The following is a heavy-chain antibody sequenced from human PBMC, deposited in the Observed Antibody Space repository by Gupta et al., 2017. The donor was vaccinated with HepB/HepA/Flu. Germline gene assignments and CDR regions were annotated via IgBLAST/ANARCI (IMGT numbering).Heavy chain of an antibody. CDR3: AKDREPGDYKYYYMDV. V-gene: IGHV3-30*18. Sequence: QVQVEESGGGVVQPGRSLRLSCAASGFTFSSYGMHWVRQAPGKGLEWVAVISYDGSNKYHADSVKGRFTISRDNSKNTRYLKMNSMRTEETAVYYCAKDREPGDYKYYYMDVGGKGTTVTVSS. CDR2: ISYDGSNK. CDR1: GFTFSSYG. J-gene: IGHJ6*03.